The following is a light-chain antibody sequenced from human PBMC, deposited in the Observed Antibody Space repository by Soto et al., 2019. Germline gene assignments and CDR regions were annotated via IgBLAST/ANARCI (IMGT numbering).Light chain of an antibody. CDR2: KVS. CDR3: MQGPHWPRYT. CDR1: QSLVHSDGNTY. V-gene: IGKV2-30*02. Sequence: DVVMTQSPLSLPVTLGQPASISCRSSQSLVHSDGNTYLNWFQQRPGQSPRRLIYKVSNRDSGVPDRFSGSGSGTDFTLKISRVEAEDVGVYYCMQGPHWPRYTFGQGTKLELK. J-gene: IGKJ2*01.